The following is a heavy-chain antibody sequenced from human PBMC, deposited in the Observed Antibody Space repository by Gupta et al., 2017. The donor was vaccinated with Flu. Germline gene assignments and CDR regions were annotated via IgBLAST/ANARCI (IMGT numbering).Heavy chain of an antibody. CDR3: TTNWGSSDY. Sequence: PGKGLEWVGRIKSKTDGGTTDYAAPVKGRFTISRDDSKNTLYLQMNSLKTDDTAVYFCTTNWGSSDYWGQGTLVTVSS. J-gene: IGHJ4*02. D-gene: IGHD7-27*01. CDR2: IKSKTDGGTT. V-gene: IGHV3-15*01.